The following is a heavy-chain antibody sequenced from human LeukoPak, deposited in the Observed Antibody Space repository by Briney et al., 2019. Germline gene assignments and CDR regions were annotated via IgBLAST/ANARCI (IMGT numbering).Heavy chain of an antibody. J-gene: IGHJ4*02. CDR1: GFTFSSYG. Sequence: GRSLRLSCAASGFTFSSYGMHWVRQAPGEGLEWVAVIWYDGSNKYYADSVKGRFTISRDNSKNTLYLQMNSLRAEDTAVYYCARTFSDYDSSGYYYTLDYWGQGTLVTVSS. V-gene: IGHV3-33*01. CDR3: ARTFSDYDSSGYYYTLDY. D-gene: IGHD3-22*01. CDR2: IWYDGSNK.